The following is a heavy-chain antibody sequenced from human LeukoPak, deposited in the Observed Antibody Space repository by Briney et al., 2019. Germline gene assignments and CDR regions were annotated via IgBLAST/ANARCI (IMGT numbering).Heavy chain of an antibody. CDR2: IYDGGSA. J-gene: IGHJ4*02. CDR3: ARDSGRDGVDY. CDR1: GFTVTDLY. Sequence: GGSLRLSCAASGFTVTDLYISWVRQAPGKGLEWVSVIYDGGSAYYADFVKGRFTISRDNSKNTVHLQMNSLRAEDTAMYYCARDSGRDGVDYWGQGTLVTVSS. D-gene: IGHD2-21*02. V-gene: IGHV3-66*01.